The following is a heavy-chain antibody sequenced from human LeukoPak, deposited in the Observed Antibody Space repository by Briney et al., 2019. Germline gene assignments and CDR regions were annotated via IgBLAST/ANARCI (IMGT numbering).Heavy chain of an antibody. CDR2: INPSGGST. CDR1: GYTFTSYY. V-gene: IGHV1-46*01. J-gene: IGHJ3*02. CDR3: ARGHNVLRYFDWLLWAFDI. Sequence: ASVKVSCKASGYTFTSYYMHWVRQAPGQGLEWMGIINPSGGSTSYAQKFQGRVTMTRDTSTSTVCMELSSLRSEDTAVYYCARGHNVLRYFDWLLWAFDIWGQGTMVTVSS. D-gene: IGHD3-9*01.